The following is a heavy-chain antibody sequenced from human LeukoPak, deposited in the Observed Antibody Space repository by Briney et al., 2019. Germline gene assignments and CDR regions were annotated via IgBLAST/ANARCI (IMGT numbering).Heavy chain of an antibody. CDR1: GFTFSSYW. CDR2: INSDGSST. Sequence: GGSLRLSCAASGFTFSSYWMHWVRQAPGKGLVWVSRINSDGSSTSYADFVKGRFTISRDNAKNTLYLQMNSLRAEDTVVYYCARDSRSLNYGMDVWGQGTTVTVSS. J-gene: IGHJ6*02. V-gene: IGHV3-74*01. CDR3: ARDSRSLNYGMDV.